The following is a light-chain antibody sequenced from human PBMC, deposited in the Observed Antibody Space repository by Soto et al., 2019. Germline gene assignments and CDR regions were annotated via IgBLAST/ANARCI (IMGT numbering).Light chain of an antibody. CDR3: QQYNEWPRT. Sequence: ETVMTQSPATLSVSPGERVTLSCRASQSVRTNLVWYQQSPGQPPRLLIYGASDRVAGVPDRFSGSGSGTGFTLTISGLQSEDCAVYYCQQYNEWPRTFGQGTKLAIK. CDR1: QSVRTN. V-gene: IGKV3-15*01. CDR2: GAS. J-gene: IGKJ2*01.